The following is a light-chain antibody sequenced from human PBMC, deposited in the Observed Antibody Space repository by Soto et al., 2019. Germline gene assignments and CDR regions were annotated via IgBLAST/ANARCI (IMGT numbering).Light chain of an antibody. Sequence: EIVLTQSPGALSLSPGERATLSCRASQIVSSSYLAWYQQKPGQAPRLLIYGASSRATGIPDRISGSGSGTDFTLTISRLEPEDFAVYYCQQYGRSPGTFGQGTMVEIK. J-gene: IGKJ1*01. CDR3: QQYGRSPGT. CDR2: GAS. CDR1: QIVSSSY. V-gene: IGKV3-20*01.